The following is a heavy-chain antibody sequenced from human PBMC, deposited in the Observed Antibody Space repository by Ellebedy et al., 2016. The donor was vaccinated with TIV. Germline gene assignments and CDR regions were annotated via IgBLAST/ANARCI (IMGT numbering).Heavy chain of an antibody. CDR2: INHSGST. J-gene: IGHJ5*02. CDR3: ARGCSNDYGERGDLNWFDP. V-gene: IGHV4-34*01. Sequence: MPSETLSLTCTVPGGSISSYYWSRIRQPPGKGLEWIGEINHSGSTNYNPSLKSRVTISVDTSKNQFSLKLSSVTAADTAVYYCARGCSNDYGERGDLNWFDPWGQGTLVTVSS. D-gene: IGHD4-17*01. CDR1: GGSISSYY.